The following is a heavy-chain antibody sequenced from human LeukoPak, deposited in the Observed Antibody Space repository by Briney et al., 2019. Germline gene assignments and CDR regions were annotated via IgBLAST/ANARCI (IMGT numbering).Heavy chain of an antibody. CDR3: ARRGGSGSYWAGHNWFDP. V-gene: IGHV5-51*01. J-gene: IGHJ5*02. CDR1: GYSFTSNW. Sequence: GESLKISCKGYGYSFTSNWIGWVRQMPGKGLEWMGIIHPGDSDTRYSPSFQGQVTISADKSISTAYLQWSSLRASDTAMYYCARRGGSGSYWAGHNWFDPWGQGTLVTVSS. D-gene: IGHD3-10*01. CDR2: IHPGDSDT.